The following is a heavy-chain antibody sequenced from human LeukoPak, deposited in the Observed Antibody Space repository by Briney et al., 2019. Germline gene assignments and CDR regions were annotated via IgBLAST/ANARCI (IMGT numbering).Heavy chain of an antibody. V-gene: IGHV3-11*01. CDR1: GCSFSNYW. CDR3: ARDGPAYSFEY. D-gene: IGHD2-21*01. J-gene: IGHJ4*02. CDR2: ISTSGSTI. Sequence: SLRLSCAASGCSFSNYWLLWVRQAPGKGLEWVSYISTSGSTIYYADSVKGRFTFSRDNARNSLFLQMNRLRAEDTAVYYCARDGPAYSFEYWGQGTLVTVSS.